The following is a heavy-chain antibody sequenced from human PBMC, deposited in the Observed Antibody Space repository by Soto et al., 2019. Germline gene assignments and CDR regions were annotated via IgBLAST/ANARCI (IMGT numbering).Heavy chain of an antibody. CDR3: ARLWSGSLYYSDY. V-gene: IGHV1-69*01. CDR2: FIPIFGTA. Sequence: QVQLVQSGAEVKKPGSSVKVSCKASGGTFSSYAISWVRQAPGHGLEWMGGFIPIFGTANYAQKFQGRVTITADESTGTAYMELSSLRSEDTAVYYCARLWSGSLYYSDYWGQGTLVTVSS. CDR1: GGTFSSYA. D-gene: IGHD1-26*01. J-gene: IGHJ4*02.